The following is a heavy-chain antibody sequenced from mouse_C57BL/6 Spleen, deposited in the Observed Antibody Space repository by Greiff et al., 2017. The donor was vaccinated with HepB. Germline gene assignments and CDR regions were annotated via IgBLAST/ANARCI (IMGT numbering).Heavy chain of an antibody. J-gene: IGHJ4*01. CDR3: AKGYYYGSSYDAMDY. Sequence: VQLQQPGAELVRPGTSVKLSCKASGYTFTSYWMHWVKQRPGQCLEWIGVIDPSDSYTNYNQKFKGKATLTVDTSSSTAYMQLSSLTSEDSAVYYCAKGYYYGSSYDAMDYWGQGTSVTVSS. V-gene: IGHV1-59*01. CDR2: IDPSDSYT. D-gene: IGHD1-1*01. CDR1: GYTFTSYW.